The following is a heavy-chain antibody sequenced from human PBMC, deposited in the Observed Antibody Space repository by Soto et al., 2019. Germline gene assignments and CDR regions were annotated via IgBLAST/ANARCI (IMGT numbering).Heavy chain of an antibody. D-gene: IGHD3-22*01. CDR2: IIPIFGTA. Sequence: QVQLVQSGAEVKKPGSSVKVSCKASGGTFSSYAISWVRQAPGQGLEWMGGIIPIFGTANYAQKFQGRVTITADESTSTDYMELSSLRSEDTAVYYCARARTYYYDSSGYDDAFDIWGQGTMVTVSS. V-gene: IGHV1-69*01. CDR1: GGTFSSYA. J-gene: IGHJ3*02. CDR3: ARARTYYYDSSGYDDAFDI.